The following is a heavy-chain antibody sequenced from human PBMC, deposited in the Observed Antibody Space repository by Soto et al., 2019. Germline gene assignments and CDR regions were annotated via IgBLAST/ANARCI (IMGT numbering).Heavy chain of an antibody. J-gene: IGHJ4*02. V-gene: IGHV4-61*08. D-gene: IGHD1-26*01. Sequence: PSETLSLTCSVSGGSISSGDYYWSRVRQPPGKGLEWIAEINHSGSTNYNPSLKSRVTLSVDTSKNQFSLKLSSVTAADTAVYYCARLGGSYAVPHFDYWGQGTLVTVSS. CDR2: INHSGST. CDR3: ARLGGSYAVPHFDY. CDR1: GGSISSGDYY.